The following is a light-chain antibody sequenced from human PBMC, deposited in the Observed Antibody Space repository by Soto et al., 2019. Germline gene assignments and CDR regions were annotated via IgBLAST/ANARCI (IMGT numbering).Light chain of an antibody. V-gene: IGKV1-8*01. CDR3: QHYKNYPWT. Sequence: AIRMTQSPSSLSASAGDRVAIACRASQDVGMYLAWYQQKPGQPPKLLIYGASTLQSGVPSRFSGGGSGTDFTLTISCLQSEDFANYYCQHYKNYPWTFGQGTKVEIK. J-gene: IGKJ1*01. CDR2: GAS. CDR1: QDVGMY.